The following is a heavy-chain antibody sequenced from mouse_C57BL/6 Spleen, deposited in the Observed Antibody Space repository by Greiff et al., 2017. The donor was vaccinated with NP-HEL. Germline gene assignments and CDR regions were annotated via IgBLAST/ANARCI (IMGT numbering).Heavy chain of an antibody. J-gene: IGHJ2*01. CDR3: ARLVVTGYYFDY. CDR2: IYPGDGDT. Sequence: VQLQQSGAELVKPGASVKISCKASGYAFSSYWMNWVKQRPGKGLEWIGQIYPGDGDTNYNGKFKGKATLTADKSSSTAYMQLSSLTSEDSAVYFCARLVVTGYYFDYWGQGTTLTVSS. V-gene: IGHV1-80*01. D-gene: IGHD2-5*01. CDR1: GYAFSSYW.